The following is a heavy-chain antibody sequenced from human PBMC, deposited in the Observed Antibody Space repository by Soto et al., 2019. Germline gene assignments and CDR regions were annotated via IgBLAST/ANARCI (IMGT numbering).Heavy chain of an antibody. CDR3: AKSLTINADFDC. J-gene: IGHJ4*02. CDR1: GGSISSSGYY. Sequence: QVQLQESGPGLVKPSETLSLTCTVSGGSISSSGYYWSWIRQNPGKGLEWIGYIHYSGNTYYNPSLKSRVTISVDTSKNQSSLRLSSVTAADTAVYYCAKSLTINADFDCWGQGTLVTVSS. D-gene: IGHD3-9*01. CDR2: IHYSGNT. V-gene: IGHV4-31*03.